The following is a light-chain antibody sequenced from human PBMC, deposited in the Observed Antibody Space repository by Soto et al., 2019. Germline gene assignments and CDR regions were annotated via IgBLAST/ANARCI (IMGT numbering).Light chain of an antibody. CDR2: KNN. Sequence: QSVLTQPPSASGTPGQRVTISCSGSSSNIGSNYVYWYQQVPGTTPKLLIYKNNQRPSGVPDRFSGSKSGTSASLAISGLRSDDEADYYCAVWDDSLSGREVFGGGTKVTVL. V-gene: IGLV1-47*01. CDR3: AVWDDSLSGREV. CDR1: SSNIGSNY. J-gene: IGLJ2*01.